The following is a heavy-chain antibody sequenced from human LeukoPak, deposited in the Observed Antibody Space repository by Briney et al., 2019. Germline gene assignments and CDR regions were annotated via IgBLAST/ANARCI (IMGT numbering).Heavy chain of an antibody. D-gene: IGHD3-9*01. CDR2: IRSKAYGGTT. CDR3: TRAGDVLRYFDWLFYFDY. Sequence: GGSLRLSCAASGFTFSSYAMSWFRQAPGKGLEWVGFIRSKAYGGTTEYAASVKGRFTISRDDSKSIAYLQMNSLKTEDTAVCYCTRAGDVLRYFDWLFYFDYWGQGTLVTVSS. CDR1: GFTFSSYA. V-gene: IGHV3-49*03. J-gene: IGHJ4*02.